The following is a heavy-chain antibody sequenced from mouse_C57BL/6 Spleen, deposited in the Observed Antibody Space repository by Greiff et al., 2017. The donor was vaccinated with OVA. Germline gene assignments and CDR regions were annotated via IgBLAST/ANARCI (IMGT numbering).Heavy chain of an antibody. V-gene: IGHV5-16*01. Sequence: EVKLMESEGGLVQPGRSMKLSCTASGFTFSDYYMAWVRQVPEKGLEWVANINYDGSSTYYLDSLKSRFIISRDNAKNILYLQMSSLKSEDTATYYCARDPAPYYGNYVGAMDYWGQGTSVTVSS. CDR3: ARDPAPYYGNYVGAMDY. CDR2: INYDGSST. J-gene: IGHJ4*01. CDR1: GFTFSDYY. D-gene: IGHD2-1*01.